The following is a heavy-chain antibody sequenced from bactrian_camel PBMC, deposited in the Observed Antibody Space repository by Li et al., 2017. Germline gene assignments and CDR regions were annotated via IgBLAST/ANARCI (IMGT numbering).Heavy chain of an antibody. CDR1: KYLRC. D-gene: IGHD7*01. Sequence: VQLVESGGGSVQSGGSLKLSCATSKYLRCMGWFRQAPGKEREGVAEIRSDGTTSYADSMKGRFTISRDNAKNTLYLLMDSLEPEDTAVYYCATAQQVAAGILRGQGTQVTVS. CDR3: ATAQQVAAGIL. CDR2: IRSDGTT. V-gene: IGHV3S53*01. J-gene: IGHJ4*01.